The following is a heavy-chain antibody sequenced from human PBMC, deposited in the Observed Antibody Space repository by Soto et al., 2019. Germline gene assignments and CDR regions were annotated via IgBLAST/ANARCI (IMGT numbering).Heavy chain of an antibody. CDR2: VYVDGSDT. D-gene: IGHD3-10*01. V-gene: IGHV5-51*01. J-gene: IGHJ4*01. CDR1: RYRFTSYW. CDR3: ASGRSLSGLLRSFEY. Sequence: GRALEISFEDSRYRFTSYWIACVRKMPGKGLEWIGIVYVDGSDTKYSPSFEGQVTISADKSLNCAYLQWTSLRASDTAMYYCASGRSLSGLLRSFEYWEKGTPLPACS.